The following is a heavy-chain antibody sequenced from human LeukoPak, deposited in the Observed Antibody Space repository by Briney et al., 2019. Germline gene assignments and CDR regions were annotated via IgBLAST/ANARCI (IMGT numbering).Heavy chain of an antibody. V-gene: IGHV4-59*08. Sequence: SETLSLTCTVSGGSISSYYWCWIRQPPGKGLEWIGYIYYSGSTNYNPSLQSRVTISVDTSKHQFSLKLSSVTAADTAVYYCARVLQVGGRVDALDIWGQGTMVTVSS. CDR2: IYYSGST. CDR1: GGSISSYY. J-gene: IGHJ3*02. CDR3: ARVLQVGGRVDALDI. D-gene: IGHD6-19*01.